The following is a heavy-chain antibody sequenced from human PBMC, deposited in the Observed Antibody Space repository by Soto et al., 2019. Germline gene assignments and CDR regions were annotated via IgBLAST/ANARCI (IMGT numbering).Heavy chain of an antibody. Sequence: PGGSLRLSCAASGFTFSNYAMNWVRQAPGKGLEWVSAISGSGGSTYYADSVKGRFTISRDNSKNTLFLQVNGLRAEDTAVYYCAKDYSSGWDPWFDPWGQGTLVTVSS. CDR1: GFTFSNYA. CDR2: ISGSGGST. D-gene: IGHD6-19*01. J-gene: IGHJ5*02. CDR3: AKDYSSGWDPWFDP. V-gene: IGHV3-23*01.